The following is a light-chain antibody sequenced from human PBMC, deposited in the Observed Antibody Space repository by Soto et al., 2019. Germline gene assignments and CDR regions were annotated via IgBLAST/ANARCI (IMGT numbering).Light chain of an antibody. CDR2: AAS. J-gene: IGKJ1*01. CDR1: QTITSY. Sequence: DIQMSQSPSSLSASVEDRVTITCRASQTITSYLNWYQQKPGKAPKLLIYAASSLQSGVPSRFSGSGSGTDFTLTISSLQPEDFATYYCQQSYSTPWTFGQVTKVDI. CDR3: QQSYSTPWT. V-gene: IGKV1-39*01.